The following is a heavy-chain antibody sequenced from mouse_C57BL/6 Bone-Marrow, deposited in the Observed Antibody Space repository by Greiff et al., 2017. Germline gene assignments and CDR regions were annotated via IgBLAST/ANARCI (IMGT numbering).Heavy chain of an antibody. CDR2: ISTYYGDA. V-gene: IGHV1-67*01. CDR3: AREILDYDVEWFAY. CDR1: GYTFTDYA. Sequence: QVQLQQSGPELVRPGVSVKISCKGSGYTFTDYAMHWVKQSHAKSLEWIGVISTYYGDASYNQKFKDKATITVDKSSSTAYMELARLSSEDSAVYYCAREILDYDVEWFAYWGQGTLVTVSA. D-gene: IGHD2-4*01. J-gene: IGHJ3*01.